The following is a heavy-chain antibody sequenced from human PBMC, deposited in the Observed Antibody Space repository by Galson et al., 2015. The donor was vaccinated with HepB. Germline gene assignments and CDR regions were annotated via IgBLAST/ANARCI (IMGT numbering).Heavy chain of an antibody. D-gene: IGHD6-13*01. Sequence: SLRLSCATSGFTFGDYAMHWVRQAPGKGLEWVSGISWNSGHSAYLDSVKGRFTISRDNAKNSLYLQLNSLTSEDTALYFCVKDVDPFLGVAAAGWFENWGQGTPVTVS. J-gene: IGHJ4*02. CDR1: GFTFGDYA. V-gene: IGHV3-9*01. CDR2: ISWNSGHS. CDR3: VKDVDPFLGVAAAGWFEN.